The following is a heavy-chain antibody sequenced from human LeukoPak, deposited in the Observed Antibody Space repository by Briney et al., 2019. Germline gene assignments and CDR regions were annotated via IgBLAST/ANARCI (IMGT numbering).Heavy chain of an antibody. CDR2: ISSSGSTI. J-gene: IGHJ4*01. Sequence: GGSLRLSCAASGFTFSDYYMSWVRQAPGKGLEWVSYISSSGSTIYYADSVKGRFTISRDNAKNSMYLQMNILRAEDTAVYYCARELYGGTSLGEPFDYWGHGTLVTVSS. CDR3: ARELYGGTSLGEPFDY. V-gene: IGHV3-11*01. CDR1: GFTFSDYY. D-gene: IGHD4-23*01.